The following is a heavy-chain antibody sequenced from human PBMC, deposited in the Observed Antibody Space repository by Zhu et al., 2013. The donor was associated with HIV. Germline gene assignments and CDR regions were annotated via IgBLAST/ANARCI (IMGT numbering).Heavy chain of an antibody. CDR1: GYTFTGYY. D-gene: IGHD3-16*01. Sequence: QVQLVQSGAEVKKPGASVKVSCKASGYTFTGYYMHWVRQAPGQGLEWMGWINPNSGGTNYAQKFQGRVTMTRDTSISTAYMELSRLRSDDTAVYYCARDLATGEYYYYMDVWGKGTTVTVSS. V-gene: IGHV1-2*02. CDR2: INPNSGGT. J-gene: IGHJ6*03. CDR3: ARDLATGEYYYYMDV.